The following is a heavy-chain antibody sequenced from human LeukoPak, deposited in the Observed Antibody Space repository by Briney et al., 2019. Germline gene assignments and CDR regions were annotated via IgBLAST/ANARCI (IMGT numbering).Heavy chain of an antibody. CDR3: ARDYHYGDYFGYAFDI. J-gene: IGHJ3*02. D-gene: IGHD4-17*01. V-gene: IGHV3-74*01. Sequence: GGSLRLSCAASGFTFSSYWMHWVRQAPGKGLVWVSRINSDGSSTSYADSVKGRFTISRDNAKNTLYLRMNSLRAEDTAVYYCARDYHYGDYFGYAFDIWGQGTMVTVSS. CDR1: GFTFSSYW. CDR2: INSDGSST.